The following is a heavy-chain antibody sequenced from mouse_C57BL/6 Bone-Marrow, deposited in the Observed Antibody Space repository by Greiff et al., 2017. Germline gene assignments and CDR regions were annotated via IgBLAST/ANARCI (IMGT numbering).Heavy chain of an antibody. D-gene: IGHD1-1*01. V-gene: IGHV1-19*01. CDR1: GYTFTDYY. CDR3: ARVLGSSYHFDV. CDR2: INPYNGGT. Sequence: EVQLLQSGPVLVKPGASVKMSCKASGYTFTDYYMNWVKQSHGKSLEWIGVINPYNGGTSYNQKFKGKATLTVDKSSSTAYMELNILTSEDSAVYYCARVLGSSYHFDVWGTGTTVTVSS. J-gene: IGHJ1*03.